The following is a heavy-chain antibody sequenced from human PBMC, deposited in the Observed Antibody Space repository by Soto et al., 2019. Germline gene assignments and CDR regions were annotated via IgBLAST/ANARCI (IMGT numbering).Heavy chain of an antibody. J-gene: IGHJ4*02. V-gene: IGHV1-18*01. CDR1: GYTFTSYG. Sequence: QVQLVQSGAEVKKPGASVKVSCKASGYTFTSYGISWVRQAPGQGLEWMGWISAYNGNTNYAQKLQGRVTMPTDTSTSTAYMELRSLSSDDTAVYYCARTNDFWSGTAGPSDYWGQGTLVTVSS. CDR2: ISAYNGNT. CDR3: ARTNDFWSGTAGPSDY. D-gene: IGHD3-3*01.